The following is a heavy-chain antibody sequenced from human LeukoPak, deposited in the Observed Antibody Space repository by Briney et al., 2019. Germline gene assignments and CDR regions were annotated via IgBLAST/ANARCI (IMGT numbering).Heavy chain of an antibody. D-gene: IGHD3-10*01. J-gene: IGHJ4*02. CDR2: IYYSGST. CDR3: AREVRGSVDY. V-gene: IGHV4-39*07. CDR1: GGSISNSSYY. Sequence: KTSETLSLTCTVSGGSISNSSYYWGWIRQPPGKGLEWIGSIYYSGSTYYNPSLKSRVTISVDTSKNQFSLKLSSVTAADTAVYYCAREVRGSVDYWGQGTLVTVSS.